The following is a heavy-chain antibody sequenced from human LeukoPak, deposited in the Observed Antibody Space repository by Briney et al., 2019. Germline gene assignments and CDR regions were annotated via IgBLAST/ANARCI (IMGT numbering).Heavy chain of an antibody. CDR3: ARGVILTGVDY. CDR2: IYYSGST. Sequence: SETLSLTCTVSGGSISSYYWSWIRQPPGKGLEWIGYIYYSGSTNYNPSLKSRVTISVDTSKNQFSLKLSSVTAADTAVYYCARGVILTGVDYWGQGTLVTVSS. J-gene: IGHJ4*02. CDR1: GGSISSYY. D-gene: IGHD3-9*01. V-gene: IGHV4-59*08.